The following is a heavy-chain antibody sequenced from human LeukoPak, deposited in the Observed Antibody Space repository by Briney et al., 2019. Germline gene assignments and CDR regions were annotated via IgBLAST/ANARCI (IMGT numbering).Heavy chain of an antibody. CDR2: ISGSGGST. CDR1: GFTVSSNY. Sequence: GGSLRLSCAASGFTVSSNYVNWVRQAPGKGLEWVSAISGSGGSTYYADSVKGRFTISRDNSKNTLYLQMNSLRAEDTAVYYCARDPGGISYFDYWGQGTLVTVSS. CDR3: ARDPGGISYFDY. V-gene: IGHV3-23*01. J-gene: IGHJ4*02. D-gene: IGHD1-26*01.